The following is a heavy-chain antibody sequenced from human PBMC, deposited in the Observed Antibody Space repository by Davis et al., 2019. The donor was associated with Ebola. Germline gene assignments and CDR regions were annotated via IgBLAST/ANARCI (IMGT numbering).Heavy chain of an antibody. CDR2: IYTSGST. J-gene: IGHJ4*02. CDR3: ARTPQYSTYGAYFDY. V-gene: IGHV4-4*07. CDR1: GGSISSYY. D-gene: IGHD4-11*01. Sequence: SETLSLTCTVSGGSISSYYWSWIRQPAGKGLEWIGRIYTSGSTNYNPSLKSRVTISGDTSKNQFSLKLSSVTAADTAMYYCARTPQYSTYGAYFDYWGQGTLVTVSS.